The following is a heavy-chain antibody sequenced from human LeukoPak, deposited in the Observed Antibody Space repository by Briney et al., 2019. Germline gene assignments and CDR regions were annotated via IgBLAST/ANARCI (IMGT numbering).Heavy chain of an antibody. CDR1: GFTFSNYA. D-gene: IGHD3-3*01. Sequence: PGGSLRLSCAASGFTFSNYAMSWVRQAPGKGLEWVSAISVGRDRTNYAHSVKGRFPISRANDKNNLYLQMNSLRADDAAVYYCSKDQAGYNFWSDSWGQGTLVTVSS. CDR3: SKDQAGYNFWSDS. CDR2: ISVGRDRT. J-gene: IGHJ4*02. V-gene: IGHV3-23*01.